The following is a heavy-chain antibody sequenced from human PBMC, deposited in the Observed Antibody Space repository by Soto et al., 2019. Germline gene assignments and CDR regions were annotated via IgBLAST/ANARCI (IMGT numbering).Heavy chain of an antibody. CDR1: GYTFTGYY. CDR3: ARGTMVAIDY. D-gene: IGHD3-10*01. Sequence: VASVKVSCKASGYTFTGYYMHWVRQAPGQGLEWMGWINPNSGDTNYAQKFQGRVTMTSDTSISTAYMELSRLRSDDTAVYYCARGTMVAIDYWGQGTLVTVSS. V-gene: IGHV1-2*02. J-gene: IGHJ4*02. CDR2: INPNSGDT.